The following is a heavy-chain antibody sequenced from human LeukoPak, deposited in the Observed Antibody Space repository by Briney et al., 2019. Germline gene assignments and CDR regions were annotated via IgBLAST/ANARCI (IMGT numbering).Heavy chain of an antibody. D-gene: IGHD5-18*01. CDR2: ISSSSNYI. V-gene: IGHV3-21*01. J-gene: IGHJ4*02. CDR1: GFTFSSYS. Sequence: PGGSLRLSCAASGFTFSSYSMNWVRQAPGKGLEWVSSISSSSNYIYYADSVKGRFTISRDNAKNSLYLQMNSLRVEDTAVYYCAKARTRGYSYGSFDYWGQGTLVTVSS. CDR3: AKARTRGYSYGSFDY.